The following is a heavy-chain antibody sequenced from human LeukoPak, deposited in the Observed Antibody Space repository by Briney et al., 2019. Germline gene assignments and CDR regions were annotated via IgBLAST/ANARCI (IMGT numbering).Heavy chain of an antibody. Sequence: GESLKISCKGSGYSFTSYRIGWVRQMPGKGLEWMGIIYPGDSDTRYSPSFQGQVTISADKSISTAYLQWSSLKASDTAMYYCARHSLGYCSSTSCLTGSSWAFDIWGQGTMVTVSS. CDR3: ARHSLGYCSSTSCLTGSSWAFDI. CDR1: GYSFTSYR. CDR2: IYPGDSDT. D-gene: IGHD2-2*01. V-gene: IGHV5-51*01. J-gene: IGHJ3*02.